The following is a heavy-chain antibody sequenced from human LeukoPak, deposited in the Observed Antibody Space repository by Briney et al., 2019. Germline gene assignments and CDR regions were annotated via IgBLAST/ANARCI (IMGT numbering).Heavy chain of an antibody. CDR1: GGSVSSGSYY. J-gene: IGHJ6*03. D-gene: IGHD2-2*01. CDR3: ARVGSDCSSTSCPPYYYYYYMDV. Sequence: PSETLSLTCTVSGGSVSSGSYYWSWIRQPAGKGLEWIGRIYTSGSTNYNPSLKSRVTISVDTSKNQFSLKLSSVTAADTAVYYCARVGSDCSSTSCPPYYYYYYMDVWGKGTTVTVSS. V-gene: IGHV4-61*02. CDR2: IYTSGST.